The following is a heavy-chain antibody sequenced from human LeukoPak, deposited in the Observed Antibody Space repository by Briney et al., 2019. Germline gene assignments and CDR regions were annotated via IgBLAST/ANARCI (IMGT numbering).Heavy chain of an antibody. D-gene: IGHD6-19*01. CDR2: IYYSGST. J-gene: IGHJ4*02. V-gene: IGHV4-59*01. CDR3: ARDQISSGGLDY. Sequence: PSETLSLTCTVSSDSISSYYWSWIRQPPGKGLEWIGYIYYSGSTNYNPSLKSRVTISVDTSKNQFSLKLSSVTAADTAVYYCARDQISSGGLDYWGQGTLVTVSS. CDR1: SDSISSYY.